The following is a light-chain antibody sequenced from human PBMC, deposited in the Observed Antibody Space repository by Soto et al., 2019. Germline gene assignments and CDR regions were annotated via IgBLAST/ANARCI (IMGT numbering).Light chain of an antibody. CDR1: QSVSSN. Sequence: ETVMTQSPATLSVSPGERATLSCRASQSVSSNLAWYQQKPGQAPRLLIYGASTRATGIPARFSGSGSGTEFTLTISSLQSEDFAVYYCQQYNNWPGAFGPGNKVNIK. J-gene: IGKJ3*01. CDR2: GAS. V-gene: IGKV3-15*01. CDR3: QQYNNWPGA.